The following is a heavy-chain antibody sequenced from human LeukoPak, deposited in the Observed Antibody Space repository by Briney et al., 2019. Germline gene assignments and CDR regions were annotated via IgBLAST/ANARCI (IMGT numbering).Heavy chain of an antibody. CDR3: ASYDSSGYPPGRGMDV. CDR2: IIPIFGIA. J-gene: IGHJ6*02. CDR1: GGTFISYA. V-gene: IGHV1-69*04. D-gene: IGHD3-22*01. Sequence: SVTVSCKASGGTFISYAISWVRQAPGQGLEWMGRIIPIFGIANYAQKFQGRVTITADKSTSTAYMELSSLRSEDTAVYYCASYDSSGYPPGRGMDVWGQGTTVTVSS.